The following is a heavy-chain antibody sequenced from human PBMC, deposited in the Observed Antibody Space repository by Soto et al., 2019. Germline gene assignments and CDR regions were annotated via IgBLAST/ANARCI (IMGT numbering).Heavy chain of an antibody. CDR3: ARGTTVPYYYYMDV. J-gene: IGHJ6*03. CDR1: GFTFSSYG. D-gene: IGHD4-17*01. V-gene: IGHV3-33*01. CDR2: IWYDGSNK. Sequence: QTGGSLRLSCAASGFTFSSYGMHWVRQAPGKGLEWVAVIWYDGSNKYYADSVKGRFTISRDNSKNTLYLQMNSLRAEDTAVYYCARGTTVPYYYYMDVWGKGTTVTVSS.